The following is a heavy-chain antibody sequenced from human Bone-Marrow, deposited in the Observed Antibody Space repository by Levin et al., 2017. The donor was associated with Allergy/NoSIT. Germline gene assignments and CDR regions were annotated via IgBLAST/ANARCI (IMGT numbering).Heavy chain of an antibody. V-gene: IGHV3-23*01. Sequence: PGGSLRLSCAASGFTFSRYAMAWVRQAPGQGLEWVSGMSGSGGRTVYADSVKGRFTISRDNSKNIMYLQMNSLRGEDTALYYCAREDNWNYDYWGQGTLVTVSS. CDR3: AREDNWNYDY. CDR1: GFTFSRYA. D-gene: IGHD1-7*01. J-gene: IGHJ4*02. CDR2: MSGSGGRT.